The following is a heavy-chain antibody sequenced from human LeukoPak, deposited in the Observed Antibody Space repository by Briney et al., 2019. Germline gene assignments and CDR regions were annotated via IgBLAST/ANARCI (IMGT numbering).Heavy chain of an antibody. Sequence: GGSLRLSCAASGFSFSDYYVTWIRQAPGKGLEWVSYISSRSTYTNYADSVKGRFTISRDNAKNSLYLHMNSLRAEDTAVYYCAKAPSVTARPFDYWGQGTLVTVSS. CDR1: GFSFSDYY. CDR2: ISSRSTYT. CDR3: AKAPSVTARPFDY. J-gene: IGHJ4*02. V-gene: IGHV3-11*05. D-gene: IGHD6-6*01.